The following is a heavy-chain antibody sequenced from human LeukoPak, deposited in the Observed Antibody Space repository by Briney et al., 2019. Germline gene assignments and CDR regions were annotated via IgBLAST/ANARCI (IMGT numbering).Heavy chain of an antibody. CDR2: INAGNGNT. J-gene: IGHJ3*02. Sequence: ASVTVSFTASGYTFTIYTMHWVRQAPGQRLEWMGWINAGNGNTKYSQKFQGRVTITRDTSASTAYMELSSLRSEDTAVYYCARGGVPGAFDIWGQGTMVTISS. CDR1: GYTFTIYT. V-gene: IGHV1-3*01. D-gene: IGHD2-2*01. CDR3: ARGGVPGAFDI.